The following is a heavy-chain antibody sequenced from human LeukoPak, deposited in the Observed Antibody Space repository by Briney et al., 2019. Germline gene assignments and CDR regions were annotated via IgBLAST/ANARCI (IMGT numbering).Heavy chain of an antibody. V-gene: IGHV4-30-4*01. CDR1: GGSISSGDYY. J-gene: IGHJ4*02. D-gene: IGHD3-9*01. CDR3: ARTTIFQPLFDY. Sequence: PSETLSLTCTVSGGSISSGDYYWSWIRQPPGKSLEWIGYIYYSGSTYYNPSLKSRVTISVDTSKNQFSLKLSSVTAADTAVYYCARTTIFQPLFDYWGQGTLVTVSS. CDR2: IYYSGST.